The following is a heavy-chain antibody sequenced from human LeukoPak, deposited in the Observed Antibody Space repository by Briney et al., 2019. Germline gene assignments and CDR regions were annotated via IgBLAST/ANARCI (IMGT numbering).Heavy chain of an antibody. J-gene: IGHJ4*02. V-gene: IGHV4-30-4*01. CDR1: GGSISSGDYY. Sequence: PSETLSLTCTVSGGSISSGDYYWSWIRQPPGKGLEWIGYIYYSGSTYYNPSLKSRVTISVDTSKNQFSLKLSSVTAADTAVYYCARPPYGTTVPTYLDYRGQGTLVTVSS. CDR2: IYYSGST. CDR3: ARPPYGTTVPTYLDY. D-gene: IGHD4-17*01.